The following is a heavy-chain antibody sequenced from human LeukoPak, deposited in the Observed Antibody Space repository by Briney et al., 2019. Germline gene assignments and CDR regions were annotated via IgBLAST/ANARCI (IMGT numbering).Heavy chain of an antibody. CDR1: GFTFSSYG. D-gene: IGHD1-26*01. Sequence: GGSLRLSCAASGFTFSSYGMHWVRQTPGKGLEWVAVIWSDGSNKYYADSVKGRFTISRDNSKNTLYLQMNSLRAEDTAVYYCARGSWSFSGGFDYWGQGTLVTVSS. V-gene: IGHV3-33*01. CDR3: ARGSWSFSGGFDY. CDR2: IWSDGSNK. J-gene: IGHJ4*02.